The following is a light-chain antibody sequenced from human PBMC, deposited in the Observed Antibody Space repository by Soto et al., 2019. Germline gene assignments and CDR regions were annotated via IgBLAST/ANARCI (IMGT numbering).Light chain of an antibody. CDR3: SSYAGSNNVV. J-gene: IGLJ2*01. CDR2: EVS. Sequence: QSVLTQPPSASGSPGQSVTISCTGTSSDVGGYNYVSWYQQHPGKVPKLIIYEVSKRPSGVPDRFSGSKSGNTASLTVSGLQAEDEADYYCSSYAGSNNVVFGGGTKLTVL. V-gene: IGLV2-8*01. CDR1: SSDVGGYNY.